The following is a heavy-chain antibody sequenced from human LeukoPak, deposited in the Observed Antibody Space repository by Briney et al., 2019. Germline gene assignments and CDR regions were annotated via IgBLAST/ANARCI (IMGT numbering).Heavy chain of an antibody. CDR2: IIPIIGTV. D-gene: IGHD3-22*01. CDR3: ARQITMIEEGAFDI. CDR1: GGTFNRYA. Sequence: ASLKVSCKASGGTFNRYAISWVRQAPGQGLEWMGGIIPIIGTVNYAQKFQGRVTITADESTSTAYMELSSLRSEDTAVYYCARQITMIEEGAFDIWGQGTMVTVSS. V-gene: IGHV1-69*13. J-gene: IGHJ3*02.